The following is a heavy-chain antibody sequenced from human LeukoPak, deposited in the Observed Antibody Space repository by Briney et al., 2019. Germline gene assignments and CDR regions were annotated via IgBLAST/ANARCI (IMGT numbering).Heavy chain of an antibody. Sequence: GGSLRLSRAASGFTFSSYAMHWVRQAPGKGLEWVAVISYDGSNKYYADSVKGRFTISRDNSKNMLYLQMNSLRAEDTAVYYCAMPHDTEYYFDYWGQGTLVTVSS. CDR1: GFTFSSYA. CDR2: ISYDGSNK. J-gene: IGHJ4*02. CDR3: AMPHDTEYYFDY. V-gene: IGHV3-30*04.